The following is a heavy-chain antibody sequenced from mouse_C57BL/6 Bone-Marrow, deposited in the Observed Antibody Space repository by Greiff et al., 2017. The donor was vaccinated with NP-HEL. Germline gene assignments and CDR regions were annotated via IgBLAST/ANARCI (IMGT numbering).Heavy chain of an antibody. D-gene: IGHD2-4*01. J-gene: IGHJ3*01. CDR2: INPYNGGT. CDR3: ARGLPWFAY. V-gene: IGHV1-19*01. CDR1: GYTFTDYY. Sequence: EVQLQQSGPVLVKPGASVKMSCKASGYTFTDYYMNWVKQSHGKSLEWIGVINPYNGGTSYNQKFKGKATLTVDKSSSTAYMELNSLTSEDSAIYYCARGLPWFAYWGQGTLVTVSA.